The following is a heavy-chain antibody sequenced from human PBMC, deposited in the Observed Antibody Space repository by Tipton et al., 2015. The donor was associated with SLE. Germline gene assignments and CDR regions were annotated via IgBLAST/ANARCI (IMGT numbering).Heavy chain of an antibody. CDR1: GFTFSSYG. J-gene: IGHJ6*02. D-gene: IGHD1-26*01. CDR3: AKDGGSYHYYGMDV. V-gene: IGHV3-30*18. Sequence: QLVQSGRGVVQPGRSLRLSCAASGFTFSSYGMHWVRQAPGKGLEWVAVIWYDGSNKYYADSVKGRFTISRDNSKNTLYLQMNSLRAEDTVVYYCAKDGGSYHYYGMDVWGQGTTVPVSS. CDR2: IWYDGSNK.